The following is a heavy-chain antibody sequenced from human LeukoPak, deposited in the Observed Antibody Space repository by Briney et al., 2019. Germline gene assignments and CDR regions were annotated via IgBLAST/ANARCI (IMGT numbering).Heavy chain of an antibody. CDR3: AKVPTSSSTSFY. J-gene: IGHJ4*02. D-gene: IGHD2-2*01. Sequence: PGRSLRLSCAASGFIFSSYGMHWVRQAPGKGLEWVAVISYDGSNKYYADSVKGRFTISRDNSKNTLYLPMNSLRAEDTAVYYCAKVPTSSSTSFYWGQGTLVTVSS. CDR1: GFIFSSYG. CDR2: ISYDGSNK. V-gene: IGHV3-30*18.